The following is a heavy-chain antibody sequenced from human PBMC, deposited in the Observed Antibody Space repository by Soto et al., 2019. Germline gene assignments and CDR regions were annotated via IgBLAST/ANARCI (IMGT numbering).Heavy chain of an antibody. Sequence: GGSLRLSCAPSGFTFSSYAMSWVRQAPGKGLEWVSAISGSGGSTYYADPVKGRFTISRDNSKNTLYLQMNSLRAEDTAVYYCAKGGYSVAAAEYFQHWGQGTLVTVS. CDR3: AKGGYSVAAAEYFQH. CDR1: GFTFSSYA. V-gene: IGHV3-23*01. J-gene: IGHJ1*01. D-gene: IGHD6-19*01. CDR2: ISGSGGST.